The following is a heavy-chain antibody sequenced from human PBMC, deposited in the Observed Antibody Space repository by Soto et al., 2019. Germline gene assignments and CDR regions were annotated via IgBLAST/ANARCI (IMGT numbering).Heavy chain of an antibody. CDR3: ARYGLDYYYFGMDV. J-gene: IGHJ6*02. V-gene: IGHV4-59*01. CDR1: GGSISSYY. Sequence: SETLSLTCTVSGGSISSYYWSWIRQPPGKGLEWIGYIYYSGSTNYNPSLKSRVTISVDTSKNQFSLKLSSVTAADTAVYYCARYGLDYYYFGMDVWGQGTTVTVSS. D-gene: IGHD4-17*01. CDR2: IYYSGST.